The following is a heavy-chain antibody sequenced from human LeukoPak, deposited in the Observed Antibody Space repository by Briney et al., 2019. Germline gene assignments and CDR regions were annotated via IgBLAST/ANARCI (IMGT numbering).Heavy chain of an antibody. CDR2: IYHSGRT. CDR3: ARVLPITPYFDY. V-gene: IGHV4-34*01. CDR1: GGSFSGYY. J-gene: IGHJ4*02. D-gene: IGHD1-20*01. Sequence: PSETLSLTCAVYGGSFSGYYWSWIRQPPGKGLEWIGSIYHSGRTHYNPSLKSRVNISVDTSKNQFSLKLSSVTAADTAVYYCARVLPITPYFDYWGQGTLVTVSS.